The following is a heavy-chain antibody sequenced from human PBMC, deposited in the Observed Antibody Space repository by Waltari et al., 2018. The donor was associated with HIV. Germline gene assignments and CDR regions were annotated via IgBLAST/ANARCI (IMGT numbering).Heavy chain of an antibody. CDR2: ISSDGANT. CDR3: ARRQGPYDY. Sequence: EVQLVESGGGLVQHGGSLRLSCAASGFTFSSYPMHWVRQAPGKRLEYVSSISSDGANTYYANSVKGRFTISRDNSKNTLYLQMGDLRAEDMAVYFCARRQGPYDYWGRGTLVTVSS. J-gene: IGHJ4*02. CDR1: GFTFSSYP. V-gene: IGHV3-64*01.